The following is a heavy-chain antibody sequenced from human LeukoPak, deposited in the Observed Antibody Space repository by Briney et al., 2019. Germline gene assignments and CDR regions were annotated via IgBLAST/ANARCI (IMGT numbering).Heavy chain of an antibody. V-gene: IGHV4-30-4*01. Sequence: PSETLSLTCTVSGGSISSGDYYWSWIRRSPGKGLEWIGYSYSSGSTFYNPSLRSRFTISIDMSKNQFSLKVSSVTPEDTAVYYCARGDYLAAAGVFDYWGQGTLVTVSS. CDR1: GGSISSGDYY. D-gene: IGHD6-13*01. CDR3: ARGDYLAAAGVFDY. J-gene: IGHJ4*02. CDR2: SYSSGST.